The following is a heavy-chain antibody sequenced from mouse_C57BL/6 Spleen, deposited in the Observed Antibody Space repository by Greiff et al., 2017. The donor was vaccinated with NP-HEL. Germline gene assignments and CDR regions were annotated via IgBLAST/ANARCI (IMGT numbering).Heavy chain of an antibody. J-gene: IGHJ1*03. V-gene: IGHV5-4*01. CDR2: ISDGGSYT. CDR1: GFTFSSYA. Sequence: EVMLVESGGGLVKPGGSLKLSCAASGFTFSSYAMSWVRQTPEKRLEWVATISDGGSYTYYPDNVKGRFTISRDNAKNNLYLQMSHLKSEDTAMYYCARDPRASYWYFDVWGTGTTVTVSS. D-gene: IGHD3-1*01. CDR3: ARDPRASYWYFDV.